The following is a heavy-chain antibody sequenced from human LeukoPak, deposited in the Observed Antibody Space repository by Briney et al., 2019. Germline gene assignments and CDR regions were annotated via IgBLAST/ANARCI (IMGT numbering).Heavy chain of an antibody. CDR1: GGSISSSSYY. Sequence: SETLSLTCTVSGGSISSSSYYWGWIRQPPGKGLEWIGSIYYSGSTYYNPSLKSRVTISVDTSKNQFSLKLSSVTAADTAVYYCARHVNVKAGEIPVDWFDPWGQGTLVTVSS. V-gene: IGHV4-39*01. J-gene: IGHJ5*02. CDR3: ARHVNVKAGEIPVDWFDP. CDR2: IYYSGST. D-gene: IGHD3-16*01.